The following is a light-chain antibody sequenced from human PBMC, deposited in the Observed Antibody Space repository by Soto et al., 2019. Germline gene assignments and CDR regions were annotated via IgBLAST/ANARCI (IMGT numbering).Light chain of an antibody. J-gene: IGLJ2*01. V-gene: IGLV1-44*01. Sequence: QSVLTQPPSASGTPGQRVTISCSGSSSNIGSNTVNWYQQLPGTAPKLLIYSNNQRPSRVPGRFSGSKSGTSASLAISGLQSEDEADYYCAAWDASLNGVVFGGGTKLTVL. CDR1: SSNIGSNT. CDR3: AAWDASLNGVV. CDR2: SNN.